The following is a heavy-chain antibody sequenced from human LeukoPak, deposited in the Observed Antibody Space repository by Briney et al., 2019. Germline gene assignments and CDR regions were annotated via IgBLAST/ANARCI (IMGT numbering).Heavy chain of an antibody. D-gene: IGHD3-10*01. Sequence: GGSLRLSCAASGFTFSSYWMSWVRQAPGKGLDWVANIKQDGSEKYYVDSVKGRFTISRDNAKNSLYLQMNSLRAEDTAVYYCARVTSMVRGVIITNYYYYMDVWGKGTTVTVSS. CDR1: GFTFSSYW. V-gene: IGHV3-7*01. CDR2: IKQDGSEK. J-gene: IGHJ6*03. CDR3: ARVTSMVRGVIITNYYYYMDV.